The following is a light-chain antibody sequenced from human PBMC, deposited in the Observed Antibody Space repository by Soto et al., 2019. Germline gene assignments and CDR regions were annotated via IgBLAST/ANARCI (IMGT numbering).Light chain of an antibody. Sequence: EIVMTQSPATLSVSPGETATLSCRASQSVGSAVAWYQHKPGQAPRLLIVGASIRATGVPGRFSGGGSGTEFTLTISSLQSEDFAVYYCQQYNSGPPLTCRGGTAVDIK. J-gene: IGKJ4*01. CDR3: QQYNSGPPLT. CDR2: GAS. CDR1: QSVGSA. V-gene: IGKV3-15*01.